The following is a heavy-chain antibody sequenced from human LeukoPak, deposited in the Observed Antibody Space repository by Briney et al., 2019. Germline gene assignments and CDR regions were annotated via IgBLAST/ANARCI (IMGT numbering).Heavy chain of an antibody. CDR1: GFTFSSYE. J-gene: IGHJ4*02. V-gene: IGHV3-48*03. D-gene: IGHD3-9*01. CDR3: ARVWTHYDELTGYYMGPFDY. Sequence: GGSLRLSCAASGFTFSSYEMNWVRQAPGKGLEWVSYISSSGSTIYYADSVKGRFTISRDNAMNSLYLRMDSLRAEDTAVYYCARVWTHYDELTGYYMGPFDYWGQGTLVTVSS. CDR2: ISSSGSTI.